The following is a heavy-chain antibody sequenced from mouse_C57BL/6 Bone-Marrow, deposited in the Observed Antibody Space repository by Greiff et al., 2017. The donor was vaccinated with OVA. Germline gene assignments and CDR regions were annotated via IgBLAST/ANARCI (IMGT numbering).Heavy chain of an antibody. CDR2: INPSTGGT. V-gene: IGHV1-42*01. Sequence: EVQVVESGPELVKPGASVKISCKASGYSFTGYYMNWVKQSPEKSLEWIGEINPSTGGTTYNQKFKAKATLTVDKSSSTAYMQLKSLTSEDSAVYYCARSGIYYYGSGFAYWGQGTLVTVSA. CDR3: ARSGIYYYGSGFAY. D-gene: IGHD1-1*01. J-gene: IGHJ3*01. CDR1: GYSFTGYY.